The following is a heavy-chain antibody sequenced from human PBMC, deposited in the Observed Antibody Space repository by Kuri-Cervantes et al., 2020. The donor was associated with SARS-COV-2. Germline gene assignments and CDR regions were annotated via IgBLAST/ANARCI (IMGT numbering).Heavy chain of an antibody. Sequence: ASVKVSCKASGYTFTSFYLHWLRQAPGQGLEWMAVISPIVGDTTYAQRFRDRVSVTKDTSTSTVYMELHSLISDDTAVYYCARSSSGSYSDFEFWGQGTLVTVSS. J-gene: IGHJ4*02. V-gene: IGHV1-46*01. D-gene: IGHD1-26*01. CDR3: ARSSSGSYSDFEF. CDR1: GYTFTSFY. CDR2: ISPIVGDT.